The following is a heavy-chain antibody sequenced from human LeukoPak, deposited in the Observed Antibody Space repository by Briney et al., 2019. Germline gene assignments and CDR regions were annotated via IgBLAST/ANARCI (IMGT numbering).Heavy chain of an antibody. CDR1: GGSISSGGYY. D-gene: IGHD3-22*01. Sequence: SETLSLTCTVSGGSISSGGYYWSWIRQHPGKGLEWIGYIYYSGSTFYNPSLKSRLTISVDTSKRQFSLKLSSVTAADTAVYYCARDYYDSSGHKWFDPWGQGTLVTVSS. CDR2: IYYSGST. V-gene: IGHV4-31*03. CDR3: ARDYYDSSGHKWFDP. J-gene: IGHJ5*02.